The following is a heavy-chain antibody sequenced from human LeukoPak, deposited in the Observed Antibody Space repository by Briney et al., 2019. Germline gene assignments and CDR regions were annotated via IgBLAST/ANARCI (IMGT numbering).Heavy chain of an antibody. D-gene: IGHD6-19*01. V-gene: IGHV4-39*01. Sequence: TETLTLTCTVSDDSIRSSTYYWGWIRQPPGKGLEWIGRIYYTGSTYYNPSLKSRVTIYVDTSKNQSTLNLNSMTAADTAVYYCATATSGWYPRFDYWGQGTLVTFSS. CDR2: IYYTGST. CDR1: DDSIRSSTYY. CDR3: ATATSGWYPRFDY. J-gene: IGHJ4*02.